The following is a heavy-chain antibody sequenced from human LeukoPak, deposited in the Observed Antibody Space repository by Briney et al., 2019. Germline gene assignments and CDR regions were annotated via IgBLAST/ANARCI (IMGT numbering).Heavy chain of an antibody. J-gene: IGHJ6*02. CDR1: GYTFTSYD. V-gene: IGHV1-8*01. D-gene: IGHD3-10*01. CDR2: MNPNSGNT. CDR3: ARAKYVLLWFGDPHPMPGGMDV. Sequence: ASVKVSCKASGYTFTSYDINWVRQATGQGLEWMGWMNPNSGNTGYAQKFQGRVTMTRNTSISTAYMELSSLRSEDTAVYYCARAKYVLLWFGDPHPMPGGMDVWGQGTTVTVSS.